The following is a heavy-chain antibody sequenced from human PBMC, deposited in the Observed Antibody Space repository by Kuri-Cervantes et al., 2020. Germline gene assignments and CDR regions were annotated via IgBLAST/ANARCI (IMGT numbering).Heavy chain of an antibody. CDR1: GFTFSSYA. J-gene: IGHJ2*01. V-gene: IGHV3-30-3*01. D-gene: IGHD6-19*01. CDR2: ISYDGSNK. CDR3: ASSGWSWYFDL. Sequence: GESLKISCAASGFTFSSYAMHWVRQAPGKGLEWVAVISYDGSNKYYADSVKGRFTISRDNSKNTLYLQMNSLSAEDTAVYHCASSGWSWYFDLWGRGTLVTVSS.